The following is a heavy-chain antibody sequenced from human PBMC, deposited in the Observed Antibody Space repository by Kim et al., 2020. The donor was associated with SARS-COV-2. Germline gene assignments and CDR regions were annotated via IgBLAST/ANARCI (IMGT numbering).Heavy chain of an antibody. CDR1: GFTFSSYA. CDR2: ISYDGSNK. J-gene: IGHJ6*02. V-gene: IGHV3-30*04. Sequence: GGSQRLFCAASGFTFSSYAMHWVRQAPGKVLEWVAVISYDGSNKYYADSVKGRFTISRDNSKNTLYLQMNSLRAEDTAVYYCARDFGVGMDVWGQGTTVT. D-gene: IGHD3-10*01. CDR3: ARDFGVGMDV.